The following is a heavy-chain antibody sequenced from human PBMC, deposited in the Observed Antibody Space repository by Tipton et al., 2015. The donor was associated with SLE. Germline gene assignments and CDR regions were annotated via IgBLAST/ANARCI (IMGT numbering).Heavy chain of an antibody. CDR1: GFTFSNYW. D-gene: IGHD2-15*01. V-gene: IGHV3-7*01. CDR3: AKDMDTYGPSYSFDH. J-gene: IGHJ4*02. CDR2: IRGDGSEK. Sequence: SLRLSCAASGFTFSNYWMTWVRQASGRGLEWVGNIRGDGSEKYYVDSVKGRFTISRDNAKNSLYLQMNSLRAEDTAVYYCAKDMDTYGPSYSFDHWGQGTVVTVSS.